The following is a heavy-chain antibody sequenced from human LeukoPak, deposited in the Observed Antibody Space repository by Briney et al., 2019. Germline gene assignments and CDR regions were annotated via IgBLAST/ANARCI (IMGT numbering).Heavy chain of an antibody. V-gene: IGHV1-18*01. D-gene: IGHD3-10*01. CDR3: ARRRMVRGVITWFDP. CDR1: GYSFTTYG. J-gene: IGHJ5*02. Sequence: ASVKVSCKASGYSFTTYGISWVRQAPGQGLEWMGWISANNNNTDNVQKLQGRVTMTTDTSTSTAYMELRSLRSEDTAVYYCARRRMVRGVITWFDPWGQGTLVTVSS. CDR2: ISANNNNT.